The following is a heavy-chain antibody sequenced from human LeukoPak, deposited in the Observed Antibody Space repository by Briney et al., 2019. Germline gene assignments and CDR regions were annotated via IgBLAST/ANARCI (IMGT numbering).Heavy chain of an antibody. CDR2: IFYSGGT. V-gene: IGHV4-59*11. Sequence: SETLSLTCTVSGGSMSGHWWSWIRQSPGKGLEWIGDIFYSGGTNNNSPLKSRLTMSLDTSKNQFSLKLSSVTAADTAVYYCARGRGRYSGGAPATTQYFQHWGQGTLVTVSS. CDR1: GGSMSGHW. CDR3: ARGRGRYSGGAPATTQYFQH. D-gene: IGHD3-9*01. J-gene: IGHJ1*01.